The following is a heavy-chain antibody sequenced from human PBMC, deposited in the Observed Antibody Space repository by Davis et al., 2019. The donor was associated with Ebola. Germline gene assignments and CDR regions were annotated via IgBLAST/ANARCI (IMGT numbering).Heavy chain of an antibody. CDR1: GASISSGGSS. CDR3: EGLGYCSSTSCAGA. Sequence: PSETLSLTCAVSGASISSGGSSWSWIRQPPGKGLEWIGYIFYSGSTYYNPSLKSRLTISVDTSKNQFSLMLSSVTAADTAVYYCEGLGYCSSTSCAGAWGQGTLVTVSS. V-gene: IGHV4-30-4*01. J-gene: IGHJ5*02. D-gene: IGHD2-2*01. CDR2: IFYSGST.